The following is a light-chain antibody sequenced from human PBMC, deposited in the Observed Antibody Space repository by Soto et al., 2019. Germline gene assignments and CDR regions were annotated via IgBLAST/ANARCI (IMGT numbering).Light chain of an antibody. CDR2: GAS. Sequence: ENVLTQSPGTLSLSPGESATLSCRASQIVSNGYLAWYQQKPGQPPRLLIFGASTRASGVPDRFSGSESGTDFTLTINRMQPEDCAVYYCPQYVSSPRTFGQGTRVEIK. CDR1: QIVSNGY. V-gene: IGKV3-20*01. J-gene: IGKJ1*01. CDR3: PQYVSSPRT.